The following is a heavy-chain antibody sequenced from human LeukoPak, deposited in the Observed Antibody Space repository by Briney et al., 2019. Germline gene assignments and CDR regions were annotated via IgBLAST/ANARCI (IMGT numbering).Heavy chain of an antibody. CDR3: ASNARDALIYDYVWGSYRPLDY. CDR1: GYTFTGYY. V-gene: IGHV1-2*02. Sequence: ASVKVSCKASGYTFTGYYMHWVRQAPGQGLEWMGWINPNSGGTNYAQKFQGRVTMTRDTSISTAYMELSRLRSDDTAVYYCASNARDALIYDYVWGSYRPLDYWGQGTLVTVSS. J-gene: IGHJ4*02. CDR2: INPNSGGT. D-gene: IGHD3-16*02.